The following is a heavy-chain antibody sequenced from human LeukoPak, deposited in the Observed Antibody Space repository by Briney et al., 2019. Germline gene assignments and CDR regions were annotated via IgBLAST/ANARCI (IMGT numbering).Heavy chain of an antibody. J-gene: IGHJ6*02. V-gene: IGHV3-53*01. CDR1: GFTVSSNY. Sequence: GGSLRLSCAASGFTVSSNYMSWVRQAPGKGLEWVSVIYSGGSTYYADSVKGRFTISRDNSKNTLYLQMNSLRAEDTAVYYRARDGVDYYGMDVWGQGTTVTVSS. CDR3: ARDGVDYYGMDV. CDR2: IYSGGST. D-gene: IGHD3-16*01.